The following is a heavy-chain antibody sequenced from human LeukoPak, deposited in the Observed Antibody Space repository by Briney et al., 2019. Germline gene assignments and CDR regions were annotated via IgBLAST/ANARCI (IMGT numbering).Heavy chain of an antibody. CDR3: AREMDYYDSSGKTYYYMDV. D-gene: IGHD3-22*01. V-gene: IGHV1-18*01. Sequence: GASVKVSCKASGYTFTSYGISWVRQAPGQGLEWMGWISAYNGNTNYAQKLQGRVTMTTDTSTSTAYMELRSLRSDDTAVYYCAREMDYYDSSGKTYYYMDVWGKGTTATVSS. J-gene: IGHJ6*03. CDR2: ISAYNGNT. CDR1: GYTFTSYG.